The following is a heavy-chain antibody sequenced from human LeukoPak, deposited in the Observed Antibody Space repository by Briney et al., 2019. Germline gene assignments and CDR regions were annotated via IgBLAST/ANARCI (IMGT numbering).Heavy chain of an antibody. V-gene: IGHV1-69*02. D-gene: IGHD7-27*01. CDR3: ASQTGGTQFDY. CDR1: GGTFSSYT. CDR2: IIPILGIA. J-gene: IGHJ4*02. Sequence: SVKVSCKASGGTFSSYTIRWVRQAPGQGLEWMGRIIPILGIANYAQKFQGRVTITADKSTSTAYMELSSLRSEDTAVYYCASQTGGTQFDYWGQGTLVTVSS.